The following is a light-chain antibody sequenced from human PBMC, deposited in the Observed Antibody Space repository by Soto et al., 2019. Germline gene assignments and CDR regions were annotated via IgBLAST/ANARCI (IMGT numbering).Light chain of an antibody. V-gene: IGKV3D-7*01. CDR3: QQDYNLPLT. J-gene: IGKJ4*01. CDR2: GAS. Sequence: EVVLTQSPATLSLSPGERATLSCRASQSVSSNSLSWYQQKPGQAPRLLIYGASTRATAVPARFSGSGSGTDFTLTISSLQPEDFAVYYCQQDYNLPLTFGGGTKVEI. CDR1: QSVSSNS.